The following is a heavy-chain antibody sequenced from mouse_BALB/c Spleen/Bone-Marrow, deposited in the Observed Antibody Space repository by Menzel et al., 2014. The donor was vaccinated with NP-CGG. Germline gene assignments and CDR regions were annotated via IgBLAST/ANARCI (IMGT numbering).Heavy chain of an antibody. CDR1: GYSFTDYF. J-gene: IGHJ2*01. Sequence: VQLKDSGPELVKPGASVKISCKASGYSFTDYFMNWVKQSHGKSLEWIGRINPYNGVTFYNQNFKGKATLTVDKSSSTAHMELLGLTSEDTAVYYCGRWAYWGQGTTLTVSS. CDR3: GRWAY. CDR2: INPYNGVT. V-gene: IGHV1-37*01.